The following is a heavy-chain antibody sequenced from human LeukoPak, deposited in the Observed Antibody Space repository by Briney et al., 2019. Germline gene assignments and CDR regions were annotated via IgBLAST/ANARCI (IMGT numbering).Heavy chain of an antibody. CDR1: GGSISSTSYY. CDR3: ARHFKLCTPAGQAAGGHVDY. CDR2: IYYTGGF. J-gene: IGHJ4*02. D-gene: IGHD6-13*01. Sequence: SETLSLTCTVSGGSISSTSYYWGWIRQPPGKGLEWIGSIYYTGGFYYNPSVKSRVTISVDTSKNQFSLKLRSVTAADTALYYCARHFKLCTPAGQAAGGHVDYWRRATLVTVSS. V-gene: IGHV4-39*01.